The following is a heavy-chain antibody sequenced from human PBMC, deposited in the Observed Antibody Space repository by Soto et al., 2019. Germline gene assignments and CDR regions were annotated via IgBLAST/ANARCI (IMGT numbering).Heavy chain of an antibody. CDR1: GYSVSSSDYY. D-gene: IGHD2-15*01. J-gene: IGHJ6*02. Sequence: SETLSLTCSVSGYSVSSSDYYWAWIRQPPGKGLEWIGSMLYSGLTYYNPSLKSRVTLSVDTSKNQFSVRLNSVTASDTAVYYCAPLSVSLSGPYGIHVWGQGTTVTAS. CDR3: APLSVSLSGPYGIHV. CDR2: MLYSGLT. V-gene: IGHV4-39*01.